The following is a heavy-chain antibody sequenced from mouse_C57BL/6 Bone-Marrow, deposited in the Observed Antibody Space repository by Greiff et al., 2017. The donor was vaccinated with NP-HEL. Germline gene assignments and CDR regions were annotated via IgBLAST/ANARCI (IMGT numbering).Heavy chain of an antibody. Sequence: EVKVVESGGGLVQPGESLKLSCESNEYEFPSHDMSWVRKTPEKRLALVAAINSDGGSTSYPDTMESRVIISRDNTKKTLYLQMSSLRSEDTALYYCARHRYYYAMDYWGQGTSVTVSS. CDR3: ARHRYYYAMDY. J-gene: IGHJ4*01. V-gene: IGHV5-2*01. CDR1: EYEFPSHD. CDR2: INSDGGST.